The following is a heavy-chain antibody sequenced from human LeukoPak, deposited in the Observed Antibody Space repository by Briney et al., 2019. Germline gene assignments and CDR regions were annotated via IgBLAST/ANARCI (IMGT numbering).Heavy chain of an antibody. CDR1: GGSISSGSYY. CDR3: AKDLLRRPGDDFDI. D-gene: IGHD3-16*01. J-gene: IGHJ3*02. V-gene: IGHV4-61*02. CDR2: IYTSGST. Sequence: SETLSITCTASGGSISSGSYYWSWIRQPAGKGLEWIGRIYTSGSTNYNPSLKSRVTISVDTSKNQFSLKLSSVTAADTAVYYCAKDLLRRPGDDFDIWGQGTMVTVSS.